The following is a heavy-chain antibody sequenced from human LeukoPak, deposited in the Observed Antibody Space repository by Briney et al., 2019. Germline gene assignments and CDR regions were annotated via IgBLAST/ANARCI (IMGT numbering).Heavy chain of an antibody. V-gene: IGHV4-4*07. D-gene: IGHD3-22*01. CDR2: IHTSGST. CDR3: ARDRYYYDSSGYCRFDY. CDR1: GVSISSYY. Sequence: SETLSLTCTVSGVSISSYYWSWIRQPAGRGLEWIGRIHTSGSTNYNPSLKSRVTMSVDTSRNEFSLKLSSVTAADTAVYYCARDRYYYDSSGYCRFDYWGQGTLVTVSS. J-gene: IGHJ4*02.